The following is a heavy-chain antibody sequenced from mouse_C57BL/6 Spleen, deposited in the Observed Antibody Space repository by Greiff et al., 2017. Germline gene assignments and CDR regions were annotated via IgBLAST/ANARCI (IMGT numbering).Heavy chain of an antibody. J-gene: IGHJ4*01. D-gene: IGHD6-1*01. CDR2: IDPETGGT. Sequence: QVQLQQSGAELVRPGASVTLSCKASGYTFTDYEMHWVKQTPVHGLEWIGAIDPETGGTAYNQKFKGKAILTADKSSSTAYMELRSLTSEDSAVYYCTRSRSTTHYAMDDWGQGTSVTVAS. V-gene: IGHV1-15*01. CDR3: TRSRSTTHYAMDD. CDR1: GYTFTDYE.